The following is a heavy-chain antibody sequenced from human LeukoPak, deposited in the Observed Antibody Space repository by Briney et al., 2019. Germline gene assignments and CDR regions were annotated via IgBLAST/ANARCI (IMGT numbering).Heavy chain of an antibody. CDR2: SIPLFNTS. D-gene: IGHD6-6*01. Sequence: ASVKVSCKASGGTFSNYVITWVRQAPGQGLEWMGGSIPLFNTSNYAQKLQGRVTISADESTTTAYMELTSLTSDDTAVYYCASSGSSSSHYWGQGTLVIVSS. J-gene: IGHJ4*02. V-gene: IGHV1-69*13. CDR3: ASSGSSSSHY. CDR1: GGTFSNYV.